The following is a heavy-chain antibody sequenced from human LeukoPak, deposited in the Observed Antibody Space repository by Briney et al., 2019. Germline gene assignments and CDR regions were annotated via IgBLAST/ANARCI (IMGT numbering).Heavy chain of an antibody. J-gene: IGHJ4*02. CDR3: ARDTGDGALDF. V-gene: IGHV3-7*01. D-gene: IGHD4/OR15-4a*01. Sequence: GGSLRLSCAASGFTFGSCWMSWVRRAPGKGLEWVANIKEDGSEKYYVDSVKGRFTISRDNAKNSLYLQMNSLRAEDTAVYFCARDTGDGALDFWGRGTLVTVSS. CDR1: GFTFGSCW. CDR2: IKEDGSEK.